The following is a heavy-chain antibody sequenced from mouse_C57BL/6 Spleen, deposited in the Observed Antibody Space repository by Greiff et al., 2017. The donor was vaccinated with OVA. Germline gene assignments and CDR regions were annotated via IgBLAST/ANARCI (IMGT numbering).Heavy chain of an antibody. CDR1: GYTFTSYW. V-gene: IGHV1-5*01. CDR3: FITTVGDCAMDY. J-gene: IGHJ4*01. D-gene: IGHD1-1*01. CDR2: IYPGNSDT. Sequence: EVQLQQSGPVLARPGASVKMSCKTSGYTFTSYWMHWVKQRPGQGLEWIGAIYPGNSDTSYNQKFKGKAKLTAVTSASTAYMELSSLTNEDSAVYYCFITTVGDCAMDYWGQGTSVTVSS.